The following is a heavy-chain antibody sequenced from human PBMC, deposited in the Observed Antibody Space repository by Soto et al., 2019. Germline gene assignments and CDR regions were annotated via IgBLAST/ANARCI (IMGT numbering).Heavy chain of an antibody. J-gene: IGHJ5*02. CDR3: VRGGSNFAS. D-gene: IGHD4-4*01. CDR2: IKPDESEK. Sequence: EVQLVESGGGLVQPGGSLRLFCTACGFTFSDSWMTWVRQAPGKGLEWVARIKPDESEKKYADSVKGRFSISRDNAKNSMYLQMASLTGEDTALYYCVRGGSNFASWGQGTLVTVSS. CDR1: GFTFSDSW. V-gene: IGHV3-7*01.